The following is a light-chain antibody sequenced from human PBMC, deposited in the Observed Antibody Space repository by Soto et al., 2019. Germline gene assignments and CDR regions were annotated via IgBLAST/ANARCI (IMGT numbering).Light chain of an antibody. CDR1: QSVLYSSDKKNY. CDR2: WAS. Sequence: DIVMTQSPDSLAVSLGERATINCKSSQSVLYSSDKKNYLAWYQQKPGQSPKLLIYWASTRESGVPDRFRGSGSETEFTRTISSLQAEDGATYYCQQYYSLPLTFGGGTKVEIK. V-gene: IGKV4-1*01. CDR3: QQYYSLPLT. J-gene: IGKJ4*01.